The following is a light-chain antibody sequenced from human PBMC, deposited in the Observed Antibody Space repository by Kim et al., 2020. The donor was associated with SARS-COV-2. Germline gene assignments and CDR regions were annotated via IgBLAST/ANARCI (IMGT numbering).Light chain of an antibody. CDR1: QSVNDNY. CDR3: QHYGTSPLT. J-gene: IGKJ4*01. CDR2: GAS. V-gene: IGKV3-20*01. Sequence: SPGKRATGSCRASQSVNDNYLAWYKQKPGQPPGLLIYGASSRAPGIPDRFSGSGSETDLILTISRLDPEVFAVYYCQHYGTSPLTFGGGTKVDIK.